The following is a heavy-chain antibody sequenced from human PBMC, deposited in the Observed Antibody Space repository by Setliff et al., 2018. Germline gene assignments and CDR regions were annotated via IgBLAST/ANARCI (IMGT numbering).Heavy chain of an antibody. Sequence: SLTCTVSGGSISSHYWSWIRQPPGKGLEWIGYIYYSGSTNYNPSLKSRVTISVDTSKNQFSLKLSSVTAADTAVYYCARLRYYGSGSYLDYWGQGTLVTVSS. V-gene: IGHV4-59*08. CDR1: GGSISSHY. J-gene: IGHJ4*02. CDR3: ARLRYYGSGSYLDY. CDR2: IYYSGST. D-gene: IGHD3-10*01.